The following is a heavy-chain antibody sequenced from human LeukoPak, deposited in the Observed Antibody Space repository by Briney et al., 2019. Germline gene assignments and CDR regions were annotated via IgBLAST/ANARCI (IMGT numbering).Heavy chain of an antibody. J-gene: IGHJ4*02. Sequence: GGSLRLSCAASGFTFSDHYMDWVRQAPGKGLEWVGRSRNKANTYTTDYAASVKGRLTISRDDSRTSLYPQMNSLKSEDTAVYYCVRAGSGWYDWGQGTLVTVSS. V-gene: IGHV3-72*01. CDR3: VRAGSGWYD. CDR1: GFTFSDHY. CDR2: SRNKANTYTT. D-gene: IGHD6-19*01.